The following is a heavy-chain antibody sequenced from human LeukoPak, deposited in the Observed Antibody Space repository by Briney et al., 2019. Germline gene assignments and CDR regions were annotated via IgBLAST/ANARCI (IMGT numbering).Heavy chain of an antibody. CDR3: ARESTRSVDY. CDR2: ISSSGTNI. J-gene: IGHJ4*02. V-gene: IGHV3-11*01. D-gene: IGHD6-25*01. CDR1: GFTFSGYY. Sequence: GGSLRLSCAASGFTFSGYYMSWIRHAPGKGLEWVSYISSSGTNIYYADSVKGRFTISRDNAKNSLYLEMNSLRAEDTAMYYCARESTRSVDYWGQGTLVTVSS.